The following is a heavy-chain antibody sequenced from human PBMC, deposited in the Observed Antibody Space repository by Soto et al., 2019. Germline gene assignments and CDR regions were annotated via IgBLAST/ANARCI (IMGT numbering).Heavy chain of an antibody. V-gene: IGHV4-38-2*01. CDR1: GYSISSGYY. Sequence: PSETLSLTCAVSGYSISSGYYWGWIRQPPGKGLEWIGSIYHSGSTYYNPSLKSRVTISVDTSKNQFSLKLSSVTAADTAVYYCARGGSGSYYEDYWGQGTLVTVSS. J-gene: IGHJ4*02. D-gene: IGHD1-26*01. CDR2: IYHSGST. CDR3: ARGGSGSYYEDY.